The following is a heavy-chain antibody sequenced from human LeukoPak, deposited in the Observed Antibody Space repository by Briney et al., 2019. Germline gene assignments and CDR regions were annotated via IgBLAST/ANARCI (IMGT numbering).Heavy chain of an antibody. Sequence: SGTLSLTCAVSGGSISSSNWWSWVRQPPGKGLEWIGEINHSGSTNYNPSLKSRVTISVDTSKNQFSLKLSSVTAADTAVYYCARTPEVVAATDYWGQGTLVTVSS. CDR3: ARTPEVVAATDY. J-gene: IGHJ4*02. CDR1: GGSISSSNW. D-gene: IGHD2-15*01. V-gene: IGHV4-4*02. CDR2: INHSGST.